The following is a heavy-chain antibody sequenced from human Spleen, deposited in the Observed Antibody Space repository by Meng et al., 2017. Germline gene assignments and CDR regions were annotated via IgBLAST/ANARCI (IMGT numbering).Heavy chain of an antibody. J-gene: IGHJ4*02. Sequence: PLWGAGLVMPAPSLSLTCVVFGWSFSDCDWSWTSRPPGTGLEWIGEITQRGNTNYTSFLESRVTISVDTSQNSLSLKPRLVTAADSAVYYCARGPTTVAHDFDYWGQGTLVTVSS. CDR2: ITQRGNT. V-gene: IGHV4-34*01. CDR3: ARGPTTVAHDFDY. CDR1: GWSFSDCD. D-gene: IGHD4-11*01.